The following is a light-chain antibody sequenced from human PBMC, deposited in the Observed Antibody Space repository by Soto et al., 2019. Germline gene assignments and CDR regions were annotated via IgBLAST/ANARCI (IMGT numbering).Light chain of an antibody. J-gene: IGKJ3*01. V-gene: IGKV3-20*01. CDR1: QSISSNR. CDR3: QQYDRSPIT. Sequence: EIVLTQSPGTLSLSPGERATLYCRASQSISSNRFAWFQEKPGQAPSLLIYGVSSRATGIPDRFSGSGSGTDFTLTISRLEPEDFGVYYCQQYDRSPITFGPGIKVDIK. CDR2: GVS.